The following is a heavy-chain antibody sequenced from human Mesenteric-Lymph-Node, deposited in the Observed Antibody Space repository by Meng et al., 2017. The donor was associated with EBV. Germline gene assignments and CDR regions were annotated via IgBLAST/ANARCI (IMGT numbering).Heavy chain of an antibody. CDR1: GGSIISGGYS. Sequence: QLQLQESGSGLVRPSQTLSLTCAVSGGSIISGGYSWSWIRQAPGKGLEWIGFIYHSGTTYLNPSLRSRANLSVDTSKNQFSLNLRSVSAADTAIYYCARSAGGDYFDYWGQGTLVTVSS. V-gene: IGHV4-30-2*01. CDR2: IYHSGTT. D-gene: IGHD1-26*01. J-gene: IGHJ4*02. CDR3: ARSAGGDYFDY.